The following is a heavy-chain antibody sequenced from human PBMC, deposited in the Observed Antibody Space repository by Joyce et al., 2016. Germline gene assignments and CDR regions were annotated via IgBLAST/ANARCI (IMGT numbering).Heavy chain of an antibody. D-gene: IGHD6-19*01. CDR3: ARTEYSSGWSLFDY. V-gene: IGHV2-26*01. Sequence: QVTLKESGPVLVKPTETLTLTCTVSGFSLSNPTRGVSWIRQPPGKALEWLAHIFSHDETSYKTSLMGRLTISRDTSKSQVVLTMTNMDPVDTATYFCARTEYSSGWSLFDYWGQGTLVTVSS. CDR1: GFSLSNPTRG. CDR2: IFSHDET. J-gene: IGHJ4*02.